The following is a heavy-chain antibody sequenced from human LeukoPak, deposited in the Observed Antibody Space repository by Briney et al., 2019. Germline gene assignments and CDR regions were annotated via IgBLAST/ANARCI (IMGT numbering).Heavy chain of an antibody. J-gene: IGHJ4*02. V-gene: IGHV4-38-2*02. D-gene: IGHD6-6*01. Sequence: SETLSLTCSVSGYSISSGYYWGWIRQPPGKGLEWIGSIYQSGSTYYNPSLKSRVTMSVDTSKSQFSLKLNSVTAADTAVYYCAREYSSSSGGPCFDYWGQGTLVTVSS. CDR3: AREYSSSSGGPCFDY. CDR1: GYSISSGYY. CDR2: IYQSGST.